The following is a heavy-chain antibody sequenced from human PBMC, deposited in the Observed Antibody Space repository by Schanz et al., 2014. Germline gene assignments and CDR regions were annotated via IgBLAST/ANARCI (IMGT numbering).Heavy chain of an antibody. J-gene: IGHJ6*02. D-gene: IGHD1-26*01. CDR3: ARDMTSMGESGFYYYGMDV. CDR2: ISSDGSKK. CDR1: GFNFANHA. Sequence: QVQLVESGGGVVQPERSLRLSCAASGFNFANHAIHWVRQGQGNGLQWVAVISSDGSKKLYAESVKGRFTISRDNPKNTLYLQMNSLRAEDTAVYYCARDMTSMGESGFYYYGMDVWGQGTTXTVSS. V-gene: IGHV3-33*05.